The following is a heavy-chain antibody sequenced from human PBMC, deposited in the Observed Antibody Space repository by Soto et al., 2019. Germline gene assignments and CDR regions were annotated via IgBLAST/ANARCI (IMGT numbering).Heavy chain of an antibody. CDR2: ISAYNGDT. J-gene: IGHJ5*02. D-gene: IGHD6-6*01. CDR3: ARDLIAARPGWFDP. V-gene: IGHV1-18*01. CDR1: GYTFRTYG. Sequence: GASVKVSCKASGYTFRTYGLSWVRQAPGRGLEWMGWISAYNGDTNYAQKFQDRVTLTTDTTASTAYMELRSLRSDDTALYYCARDLIAARPGWFDPWGQGTLVTVSS.